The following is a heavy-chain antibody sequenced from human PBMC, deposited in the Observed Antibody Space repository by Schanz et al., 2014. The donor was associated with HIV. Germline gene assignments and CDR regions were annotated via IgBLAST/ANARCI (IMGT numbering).Heavy chain of an antibody. Sequence: QVQLVQSGAEVKKPGSSVKVSCTASGSTFSTYGFTWVRQAPGQGLEWMGGLIPVFGTANYAQKFQGRVTITADESTSTAYMELRSLRSEDTAVYYCARGLGDSSSSEPFDIWGQGTKVTVSS. CDR3: ARGLGDSSSSEPFDI. D-gene: IGHD6-6*01. V-gene: IGHV1-69*01. CDR1: GSTFSTYG. CDR2: LIPVFGTA. J-gene: IGHJ3*02.